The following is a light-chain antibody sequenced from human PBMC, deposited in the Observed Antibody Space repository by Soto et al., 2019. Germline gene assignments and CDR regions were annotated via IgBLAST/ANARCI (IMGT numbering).Light chain of an antibody. CDR1: QSVSSSY. Sequence: EIVLTQSPGTLSLSPGERATLSCRASQSVSSSYLAWYRQNPGQAPRLLIYGASSRATGIPDRFSGSGSGTDFTLTISRLEPEDFAVYYCQQYGTAPYTFGQGTKLEIK. V-gene: IGKV3-20*01. CDR3: QQYGTAPYT. CDR2: GAS. J-gene: IGKJ2*01.